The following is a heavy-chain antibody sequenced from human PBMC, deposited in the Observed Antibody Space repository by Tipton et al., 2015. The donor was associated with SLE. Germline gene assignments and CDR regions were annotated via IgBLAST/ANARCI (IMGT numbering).Heavy chain of an antibody. J-gene: IGHJ4*02. CDR2: ISWDGGST. D-gene: IGHD3-22*01. Sequence: SLRLSCAASGFTFSSYWMHWVRQAPGKGLEWVSLISWDGGSTYYADSVKGRFTISRDNSKDSLYLQMNSLRAEDTALYYCAKGYDSSGYSRFDYWGQGTLVTVSS. V-gene: IGHV3-43D*04. CDR3: AKGYDSSGYSRFDY. CDR1: GFTFSSYW.